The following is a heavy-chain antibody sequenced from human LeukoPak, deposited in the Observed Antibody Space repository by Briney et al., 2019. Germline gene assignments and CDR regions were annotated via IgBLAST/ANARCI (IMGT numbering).Heavy chain of an antibody. CDR2: IIPILGIA. CDR3: ARGGLGGYYFDC. J-gene: IGHJ4*02. Sequence: ASVKVSCKASGGTFSSYAISWVRQAPGQGLEWMGRIIPILGIANYAQKFQGRVTITADKSTSTAYMELSSLRSEDTAVYYCARGGLGGYYFDCWGQGTLVTVSS. V-gene: IGHV1-69*04. CDR1: GGTFSSYA. D-gene: IGHD3-16*01.